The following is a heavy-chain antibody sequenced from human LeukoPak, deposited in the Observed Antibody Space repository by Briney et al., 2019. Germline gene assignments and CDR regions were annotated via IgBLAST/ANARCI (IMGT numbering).Heavy chain of an antibody. D-gene: IGHD2-21*02. CDR2: IYPRDSDT. J-gene: IGHJ3*02. CDR1: GYSFTSYW. V-gene: IGHV5-51*01. Sequence: GESLKISCKGSGYSFTSYWIGWVRQMPGKGLEWMGIIYPRDSDTRYSPSFQGQVTILADKSITTAYLQWSSLKASDTAMYYCARRGVVTAADTFDIWGQGTMVTVSS. CDR3: ARRGVVTAADTFDI.